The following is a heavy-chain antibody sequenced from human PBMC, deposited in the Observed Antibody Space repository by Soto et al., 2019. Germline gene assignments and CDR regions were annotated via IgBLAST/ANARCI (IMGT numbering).Heavy chain of an antibody. D-gene: IGHD3-9*01. CDR2: IYYSGST. CDR3: ARHPTYYDIGTGQGDYYYYYMDV. CDR1: GGSISSYY. V-gene: IGHV4-59*08. J-gene: IGHJ6*03. Sequence: SETLSLTCTVSGGSISSYYWSWIRQPPGKGLEWIGYIYYSGSTNYNPSLKSRVTISVDTSKNQFSLKLSSVTAADTAVYYCARHPTYYDIGTGQGDYYYYYMDVWGKGTTVTVSS.